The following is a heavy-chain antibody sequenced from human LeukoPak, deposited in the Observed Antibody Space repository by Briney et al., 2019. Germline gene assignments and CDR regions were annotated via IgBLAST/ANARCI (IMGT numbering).Heavy chain of an antibody. CDR3: TRDRYSFDY. J-gene: IGHJ4*02. D-gene: IGHD4-11*01. V-gene: IGHV3-49*04. CDR1: GFTFGDYA. Sequence: PPGRSLRLSCTASGFTFGDYAMSWVRRAPGKGLEWVGFIRSKAYGGTTEYAASVKGRFTISRDDSKSIAYLQMNSLKTEDTAVYYCTRDRYSFDYWGQGTLVTVSS. CDR2: IRSKAYGGTT.